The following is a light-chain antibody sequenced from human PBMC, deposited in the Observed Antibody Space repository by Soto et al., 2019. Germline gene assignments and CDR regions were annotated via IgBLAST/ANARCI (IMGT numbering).Light chain of an antibody. CDR2: RAS. CDR1: QSISDW. V-gene: IGKV1-5*03. J-gene: IGKJ1*01. Sequence: DIQMTQSPATLSASVGDRVTITCRASQSISDWVAWYQQKPGKPPKFLIYRASSLQGGVPSRFSGSGPGTEFTLTISSLQPDDFATYYCQHYDNYLWTFGQGTKVESK. CDR3: QHYDNYLWT.